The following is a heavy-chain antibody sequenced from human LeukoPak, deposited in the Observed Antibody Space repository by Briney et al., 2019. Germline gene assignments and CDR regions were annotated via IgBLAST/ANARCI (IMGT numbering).Heavy chain of an antibody. Sequence: GGSLRLSCAASGLTFSSYSMNWVRQAPGKGLEWVSSISSSSSHIYYADSVKGRFTISRDNAKNSLYLQMNSLRAEDTAVYSCARGADGVSSNSRGWFDPWGQGTLVTVSS. J-gene: IGHJ5*02. D-gene: IGHD2-15*01. CDR3: ARGADGVSSNSRGWFDP. CDR2: ISSSSSHI. CDR1: GLTFSSYS. V-gene: IGHV3-21*01.